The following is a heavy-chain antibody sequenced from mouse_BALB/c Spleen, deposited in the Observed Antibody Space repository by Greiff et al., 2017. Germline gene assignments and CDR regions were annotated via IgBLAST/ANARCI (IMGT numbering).Heavy chain of an antibody. J-gene: IGHJ4*01. CDR3: AKEPWHYYGSSEAMDY. V-gene: IGHV3-2*02. CDR1: GYSITSDYA. CDR2: ISYSGST. Sequence: EVQRVESGPGLVKPSQSLSLTCTVTGYSITSDYAWNWIRQFPGNKLEWMGYISYSGSTSYNPSLKSRISITRDTSKNQFFLQLNSVTTEDTATYYCAKEPWHYYGSSEAMDYWGQGTSVTVSS. D-gene: IGHD1-1*01.